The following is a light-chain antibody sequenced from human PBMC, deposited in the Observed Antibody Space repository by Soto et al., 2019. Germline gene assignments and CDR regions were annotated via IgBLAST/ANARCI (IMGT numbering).Light chain of an antibody. CDR3: QQYAGSSST. Sequence: EIVLTQSPGTLSLSPGERATLSCRASQSVSSNYLVWYQQKPGQAPRPLIYGASIRATGIPDRFSGSGSGTDFTLTISRLEPEDFAVYYCQQYAGSSSTFGQGTKLEIK. V-gene: IGKV3-20*01. CDR2: GAS. CDR1: QSVSSNY. J-gene: IGKJ2*01.